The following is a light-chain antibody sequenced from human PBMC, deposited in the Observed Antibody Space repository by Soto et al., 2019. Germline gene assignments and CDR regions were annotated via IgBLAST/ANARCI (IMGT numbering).Light chain of an antibody. J-gene: IGKJ5*01. V-gene: IGKV3-20*01. Sequence: EIVLTQSPGTLSLSPGERATLSCRASQSVSSSYIAWYQQKPGQAPRFPIYGASGRATGIPGRFSGSGSGTDFTLTISRLEPEDFAVYYCQQYGPSPPITFGQGTRLEIK. CDR1: QSVSSSY. CDR3: QQYGPSPPIT. CDR2: GAS.